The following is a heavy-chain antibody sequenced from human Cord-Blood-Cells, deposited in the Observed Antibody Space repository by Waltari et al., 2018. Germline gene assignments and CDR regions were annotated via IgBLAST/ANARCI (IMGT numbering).Heavy chain of an antibody. V-gene: IGHV1-46*01. CDR2: INPSGGST. CDR3: ARDLYCSSTSCYHFDY. D-gene: IGHD2-2*01. CDR1: GYTFTSYY. J-gene: IGHJ4*02. Sequence: QVQLVQSGAEVKKPGASVKVSCKASGYTFTSYYMHWVRQAPGQGLEWMGIINPSGGSTSYAQKFQGRVTMTRDMSTSTVYMELSSLRSEHTAVYYCARDLYCSSTSCYHFDYWGQGTLVTVSS.